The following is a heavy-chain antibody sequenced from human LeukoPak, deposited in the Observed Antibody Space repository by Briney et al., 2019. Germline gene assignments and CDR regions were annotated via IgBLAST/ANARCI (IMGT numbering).Heavy chain of an antibody. D-gene: IGHD3-10*01. CDR3: ARDSWGVRWYFDL. Sequence: SETLSLTCTVSGGSISSGSYYWSWIRQPAGKGLEWIGRIYTSGSTNYNPSLKSRVTISVDTSKNQFSLKLSSVTAADTAVYYCARDSWGVRWYFDLWGRGTLVTVSS. CDR2: IYTSGST. V-gene: IGHV4-61*02. J-gene: IGHJ2*01. CDR1: GGSISSGSYY.